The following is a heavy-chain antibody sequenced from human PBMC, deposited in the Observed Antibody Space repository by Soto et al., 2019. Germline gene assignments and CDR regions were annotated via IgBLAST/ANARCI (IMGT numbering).Heavy chain of an antibody. V-gene: IGHV1-8*01. CDR1: GYTFTSYD. CDR2: MNPNSGNT. Sequence: GASVKVSCKASGYTFTSYDINWVRQATGQGLEWMGWMNPNSGNTGYAQKFQGRVTMTRNTSISTAYMELSSLRSEDTAVYYCARSSVLIFGVVIISWFDPWGQGTLVT. D-gene: IGHD3-3*01. J-gene: IGHJ5*02. CDR3: ARSSVLIFGVVIISWFDP.